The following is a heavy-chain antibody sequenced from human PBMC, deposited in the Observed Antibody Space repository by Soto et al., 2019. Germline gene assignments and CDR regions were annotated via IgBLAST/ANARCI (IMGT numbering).Heavy chain of an antibody. J-gene: IGHJ4*02. Sequence: ASVKVSCKASGVTFSSYAISWVRQAPGQGLEWMGGIIPIFGTANYAQKFQGRVTITADESTSTAYMELSSLRSEDTAVYYCARERIAAAAALDYWGQGTLVTVSS. CDR3: ARERIAAAAALDY. CDR1: GVTFSSYA. V-gene: IGHV1-69*13. D-gene: IGHD6-13*01. CDR2: IIPIFGTA.